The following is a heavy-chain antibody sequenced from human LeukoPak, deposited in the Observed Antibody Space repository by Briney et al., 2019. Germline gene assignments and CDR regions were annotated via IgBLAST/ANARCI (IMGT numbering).Heavy chain of an antibody. CDR1: GFTFSDHV. CDR3: AKDEGTIWNSKNDPFDI. Sequence: GGSLRLSCAASGFTFSDHVMHWVRQAPGMGLEWVAVIPKDGSKTFYAGSVEGRFTFSRDNSENTLYLQMNYLKPEDTAVYYCAKDEGTIWNSKNDPFDIWGQGTMVTVSS. V-gene: IGHV3-30*17. D-gene: IGHD1-7*01. J-gene: IGHJ3*02. CDR2: IPKDGSKT.